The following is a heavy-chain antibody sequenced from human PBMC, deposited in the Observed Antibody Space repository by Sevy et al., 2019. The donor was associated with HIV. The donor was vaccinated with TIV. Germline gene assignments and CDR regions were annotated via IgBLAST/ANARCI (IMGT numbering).Heavy chain of an antibody. CDR1: GFTFSGYA. CDR3: ARAETYYYDSSGPY. Sequence: GGSLRLSCAASGFTFSGYAMHWVRQAPGKGLEWVAVISYDGSNKYYADSVKGRFTISRDNSKNTLYLQMNSLRAEDTAVYYCARAETYYYDSSGPYWGQGTLVTVSS. D-gene: IGHD3-22*01. V-gene: IGHV3-30*04. J-gene: IGHJ4*02. CDR2: ISYDGSNK.